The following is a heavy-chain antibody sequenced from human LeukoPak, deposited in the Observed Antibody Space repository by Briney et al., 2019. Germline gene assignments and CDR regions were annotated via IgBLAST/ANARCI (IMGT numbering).Heavy chain of an antibody. CDR1: GFTFSSSG. J-gene: IGHJ4*02. CDR3: ATGGRSGVALEQ. CDR2: ISYDGSNK. D-gene: IGHD1/OR15-1a*01. Sequence: GGSLRLSCAASGFTFSSSGMHWVRQAPGKGLQWVAVISYDGSNKYYTNSVKGRFTISRDNSKTTLFLQMNSLKAEDTAVYYCATGGRSGVALEQWGQGTLVTVSS. V-gene: IGHV3-30*03.